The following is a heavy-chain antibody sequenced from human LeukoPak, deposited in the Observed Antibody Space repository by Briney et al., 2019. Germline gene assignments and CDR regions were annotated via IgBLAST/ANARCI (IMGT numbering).Heavy chain of an antibody. Sequence: SETLSLTCTVSGGSIRNYYWSWIRQPPGKGLEWLGYINYSGSTTYYPSPESRVTISLGTSLTHSSLMQSYVTAADTTTYYCGRHVFTYGEPFEAWGQGTLITVSS. CDR2: INYSGST. D-gene: IGHD2-21*01. CDR3: GRHVFTYGEPFEA. V-gene: IGHV4-59*08. J-gene: IGHJ5*02. CDR1: GGSIRNYY.